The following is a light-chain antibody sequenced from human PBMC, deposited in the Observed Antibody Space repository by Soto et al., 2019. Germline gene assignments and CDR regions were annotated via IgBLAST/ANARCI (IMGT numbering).Light chain of an antibody. V-gene: IGLV2-8*01. CDR3: ASYAGSNNFVV. CDR1: SSDIGAYNY. CDR2: EVT. Sequence: QSVLTQPPSASGSPGQSVTISCTGTSSDIGAYNYVSWYQQHPDKAPKFMIYEVTKRPSGVPDRFSGSKSGNTASLTISGLQAEDEADYYCASYAGSNNFVVFGGGPKLTVL. J-gene: IGLJ2*01.